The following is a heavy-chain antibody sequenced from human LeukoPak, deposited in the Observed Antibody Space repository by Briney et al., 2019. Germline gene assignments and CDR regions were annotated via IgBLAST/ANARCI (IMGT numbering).Heavy chain of an antibody. CDR3: ARGAPSDYAGIFDS. CDR1: GASFSGYY. D-gene: IGHD3-10*01. V-gene: IGHV4-34*01. Sequence: SETLSLTRAVYGASFSGYYGSWIRQPPGKGLEWIGEISHSGTTNYNPSLKSRVTMSVDTSKNQFSLKLSSVTAADTAVYYCARGAPSDYAGIFDSWGQGTLVTVSS. J-gene: IGHJ4*02. CDR2: ISHSGTT.